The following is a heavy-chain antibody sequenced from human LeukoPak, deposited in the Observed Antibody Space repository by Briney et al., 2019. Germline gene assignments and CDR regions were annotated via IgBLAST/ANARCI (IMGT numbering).Heavy chain of an antibody. J-gene: IGHJ5*02. V-gene: IGHV3-21*01. Sequence: GGSLRLSCAASGFTFSSYEMIWVRQAPGKGLEWVSIISRTSESIFYADSVKGRFTISRDNAKNSLYLQMSGLRAEDTAAYYCARGATETTRWLDPWGQGTLVTVSS. CDR3: ARGATETTRWLDP. CDR1: GFTFSSYE. D-gene: IGHD1-7*01. CDR2: ISRTSESI.